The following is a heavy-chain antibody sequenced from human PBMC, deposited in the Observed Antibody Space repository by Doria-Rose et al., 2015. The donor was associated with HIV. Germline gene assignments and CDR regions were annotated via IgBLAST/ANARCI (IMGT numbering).Heavy chain of an antibody. CDR3: ARVLSGTYDY. J-gene: IGHJ4*02. D-gene: IGHD1-26*01. CDR2: IFYTGST. CDR1: GGPISHYY. Sequence: QVQLQESGPGLVKPSETLSLTCSVSGGPISHYYWSWIRQPPGKGLEYIGDIFYTGSTNYSPSLKSRVSISIDTSKNKFSLRLSSVTAADTAVYYCARVLSGTYDYWGQGTLVTVSS. V-gene: IGHV4-59*01.